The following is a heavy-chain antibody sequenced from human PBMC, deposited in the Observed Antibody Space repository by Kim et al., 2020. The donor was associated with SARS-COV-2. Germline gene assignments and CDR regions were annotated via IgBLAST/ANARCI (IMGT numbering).Heavy chain of an antibody. J-gene: IGHJ5*02. Sequence: ASVKVSCKASGYTFTSYDINWVRQATGQGLEWMGWMNPNSGNTGYAQKFQGRVTMTRNTSISTAYMELISLRSEDTAVYYCARGGGIAAAGTQNWFDPWGQGTLVTVSS. V-gene: IGHV1-8*01. D-gene: IGHD6-13*01. CDR3: ARGGGIAAAGTQNWFDP. CDR1: GYTFTSYD. CDR2: MNPNSGNT.